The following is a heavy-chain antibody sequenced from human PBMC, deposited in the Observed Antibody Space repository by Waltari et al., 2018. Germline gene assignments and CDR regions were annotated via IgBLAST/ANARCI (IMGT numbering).Heavy chain of an antibody. CDR1: GGSIRSSSYY. CDR3: ARHMGEVVVTNFDY. CDR2: IYYSGST. V-gene: IGHV4-39*01. Sequence: QLQLQESGPGLVKPSETLSLTCTVSGGSIRSSSYYWGWIRQPPGKGLEWIGSIYYSGSTYYNPSLKSRVTISVDTSKNQFSLKLSSVTAADTAVYYCARHMGEVVVTNFDYWGQGTLVTVSS. J-gene: IGHJ4*02. D-gene: IGHD3-22*01.